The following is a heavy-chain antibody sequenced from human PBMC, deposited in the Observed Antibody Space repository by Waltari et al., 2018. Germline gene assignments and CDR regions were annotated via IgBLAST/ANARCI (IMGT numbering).Heavy chain of an antibody. CDR1: GFLFSSFA. V-gene: IGHV3-33*01. CDR2: IHHDGSNQ. D-gene: IGHD3-3*01. J-gene: IGHJ4*02. Sequence: QVQLVESGGGVVQPGRALRLSWAALGFLFSSFAMHWARPAPGKGLEWVAVIHHDGSNQYYADSVKGRFIVSRDNSRDTLYLHLNSPRAEDTAVYYCARETGVSIFGVVDFWGQGTLVTVSS. CDR3: ARETGVSIFGVVDF.